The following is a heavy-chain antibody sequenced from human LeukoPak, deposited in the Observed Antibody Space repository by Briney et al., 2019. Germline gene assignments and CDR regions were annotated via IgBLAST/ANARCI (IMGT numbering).Heavy chain of an antibody. CDR1: GGSISSYY. J-gene: IGHJ3*02. V-gene: IGHV4-59*08. CDR3: ARHYYGGSGAFDI. CDR2: IYYSGTT. D-gene: IGHD4-23*01. Sequence: TSETLSLTCTVSGGSISSYYWSWIRQPPGKGLEWIGYIYYSGTTYYNPSLKSRVTMSVDTSKKQFSLTLSFVTAADTAIYYCARHYYGGSGAFDIWGQGTMVTVS.